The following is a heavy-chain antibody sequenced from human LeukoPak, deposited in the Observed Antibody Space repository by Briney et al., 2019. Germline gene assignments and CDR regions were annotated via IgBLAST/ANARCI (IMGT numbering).Heavy chain of an antibody. J-gene: IGHJ5*02. CDR3: ASWDGDYYDSSGVAWFDP. D-gene: IGHD3-22*01. V-gene: IGHV4-59*08. Sequence: PSGTLSLTCTVSGGSISSYYWSWIRQPPGKGLEWIGYIYYSGSTNYNPSLKSRVTISVDTSKNQFSLKLSSVTAADTAVYYCASWDGDYYDSSGVAWFDPWGQGTLVTVSS. CDR2: IYYSGST. CDR1: GGSISSYY.